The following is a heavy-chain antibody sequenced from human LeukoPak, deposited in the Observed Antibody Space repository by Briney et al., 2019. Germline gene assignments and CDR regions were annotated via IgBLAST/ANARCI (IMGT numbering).Heavy chain of an antibody. CDR2: IKQDGSEK. D-gene: IGHD3-22*01. J-gene: IGHJ3*02. CDR1: GFTFSSYW. V-gene: IGHV3-7*01. Sequence: GGSLRLSCAASGFTFSSYWMSWVRQAPGKGLEWVDNIKQDGSEKYYVDSVKGRFTISRDNAKNSLYLQMNSLRAEDTAVYYCARDRAHYYDSTFDIWGQGTMVTVSS. CDR3: ARDRAHYYDSTFDI.